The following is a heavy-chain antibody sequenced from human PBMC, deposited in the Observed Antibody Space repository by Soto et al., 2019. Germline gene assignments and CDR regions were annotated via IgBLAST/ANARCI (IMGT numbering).Heavy chain of an antibody. CDR3: ARARDGTRTLPHTTFHR. Sequence: QEQLAESGGGLVKPGGSLRLSCAASGFSFNVYYMTWIRQAPGSGLEWVASISILGDSTYYADSVKGRFTISRDNVKNSLDLQTDTLRAENTAGYYCARARDGTRTLPHTTFHRWEQGTTVTVAS. CDR1: GFSFNVYY. J-gene: IGHJ3*01. V-gene: IGHV3-11*01. D-gene: IGHD1-26*01. CDR2: ISILGDST.